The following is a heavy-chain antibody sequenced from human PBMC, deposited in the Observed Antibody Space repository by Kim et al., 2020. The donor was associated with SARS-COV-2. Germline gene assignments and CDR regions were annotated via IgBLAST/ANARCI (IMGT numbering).Heavy chain of an antibody. J-gene: IGHJ4*02. CDR2: IWYDGSNK. CDR1: GFTFSSYG. V-gene: IGHV3-33*06. CDR3: AKDSYYDSSGAFDY. Sequence: GGSLRLSCAASGFTFSSYGMHWVRQAPGKGLEWVAVIWYDGSNKYYADSVKGRFTISRDNSKNTLYLQMNSLRAEDTAVYYCAKDSYYDSSGAFDYWGQGTLVTVSS. D-gene: IGHD3-22*01.